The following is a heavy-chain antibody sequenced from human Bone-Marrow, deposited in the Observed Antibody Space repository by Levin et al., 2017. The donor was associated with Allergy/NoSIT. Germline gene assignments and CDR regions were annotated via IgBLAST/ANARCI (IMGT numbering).Heavy chain of an antibody. V-gene: IGHV3-23*01. CDR1: GFTFSGFA. Sequence: GGSLRLSCATSGFTFSGFAMSWVRQAPGKGLEWVTHISAGGFDTYYADSVKGRFDISRDNSRDTLFLQMNSLTADDTASYYCVRTRTPPNSRTWVLDAFDVWGQGTVVTVSS. J-gene: IGHJ3*01. CDR3: VRTRTPPNSRTWVLDAFDV. CDR2: ISAGGFDT. D-gene: IGHD1-1*01.